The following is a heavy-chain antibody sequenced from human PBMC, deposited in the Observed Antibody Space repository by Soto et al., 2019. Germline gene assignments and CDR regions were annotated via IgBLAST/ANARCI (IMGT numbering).Heavy chain of an antibody. CDR3: ARLIPGVATVTTFYFDY. J-gene: IGHJ4*02. CDR1: GYSFTSYW. V-gene: IGHV5-51*01. Sequence: PGESLKISCKGSGYSFTSYWIGWVRQMPGKGLEWMGIIYPGDSDTRYSPSFQGQVTISADKSISTAYLQWSSLKASDTAMYYCARLIPGVATVTTFYFDYWGQGTLVTVSS. D-gene: IGHD4-17*01. CDR2: IYPGDSDT.